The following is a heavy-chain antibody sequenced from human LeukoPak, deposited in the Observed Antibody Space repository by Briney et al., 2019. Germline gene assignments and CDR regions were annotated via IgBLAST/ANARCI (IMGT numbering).Heavy chain of an antibody. D-gene: IGHD2-2*02. CDR1: GGSFSGYY. Sequence: SETLSLTCAVYGGSFSGYYWSRIRQPPGKGLEWIGEINHSGSTNYNPSLKSRVTISVDTSKNQFSLKLSSVTAADTAVYYCARGIYCSSTSCYNVLDYWGQGTLVTVSS. V-gene: IGHV4-34*01. CDR2: INHSGST. J-gene: IGHJ4*02. CDR3: ARGIYCSSTSCYNVLDY.